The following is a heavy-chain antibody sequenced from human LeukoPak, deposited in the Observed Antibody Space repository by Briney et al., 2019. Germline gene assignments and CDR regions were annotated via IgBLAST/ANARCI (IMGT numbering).Heavy chain of an antibody. Sequence: SVNVSFKSSGGTSSTYTITWVRQSPGQGLEGMGGIIPIFRTPNYAQKFQGRVTLTTDASKSTDYMQLSRLNSEETAIYSCARVERYYFYLDVWGKGTTVTVSS. J-gene: IGHJ6*03. D-gene: IGHD1-1*01. CDR3: ARVERYYFYLDV. CDR1: GGTSSTYT. V-gene: IGHV1-69*05. CDR2: IIPIFRTP.